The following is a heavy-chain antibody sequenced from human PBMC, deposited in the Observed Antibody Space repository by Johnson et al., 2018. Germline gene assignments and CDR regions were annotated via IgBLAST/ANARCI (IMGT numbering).Heavy chain of an antibody. V-gene: IGHV5-51*01. Sequence: EVQLVESGAEVKKPGESLKISCEGSGYIFTRYWIGWVRQMPGKGMEWMGIIYPGDSDTRYSPSFEGQGSISFDKSISTAYLQWSRLKASDTAMYYCARHLGCSGGTCYGNDAFDIWGQGTMVTVSS. CDR2: IYPGDSDT. J-gene: IGHJ3*02. CDR3: ARHLGCSGGTCYGNDAFDI. CDR1: GYIFTRYW. D-gene: IGHD2-15*01.